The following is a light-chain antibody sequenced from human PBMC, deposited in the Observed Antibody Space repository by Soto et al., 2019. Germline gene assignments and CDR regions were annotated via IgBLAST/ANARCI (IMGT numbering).Light chain of an antibody. V-gene: IGKV1-9*01. CDR2: DTS. J-gene: IGKJ4*01. CDR3: QQLHSYPLT. Sequence: DIQLTQFPSFLSASVGDRVTITCRASQGISSYVAWFQQKPGRAPKLLIYDTSTLHSGVPSRFSGAGSGTEFILTISSLRPEDFATYYCQQLHSYPLTFGGGTQVDI. CDR1: QGISSY.